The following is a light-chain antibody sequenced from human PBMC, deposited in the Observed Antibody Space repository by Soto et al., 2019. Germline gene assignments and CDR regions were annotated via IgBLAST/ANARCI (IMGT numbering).Light chain of an antibody. CDR3: SSYAGDKSHVL. CDR1: SSNIGGNY. J-gene: IGLJ2*01. CDR2: RNN. Sequence: QAVVTQPPSASGAPGQGVTISCSGSSSNIGGNYVYWYQQLPGTAPKLLIYRNNQRPSGVPDRFSGSKSGTSASLAISGLRSEDEADYYCSSYAGDKSHVLFGGGTKVTVL. V-gene: IGLV1-47*01.